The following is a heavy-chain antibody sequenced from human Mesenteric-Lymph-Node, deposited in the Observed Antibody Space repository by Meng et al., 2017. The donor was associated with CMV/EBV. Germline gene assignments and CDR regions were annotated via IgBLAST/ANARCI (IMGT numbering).Heavy chain of an antibody. Sequence: SISSSSYYWSWIRQPPGKGLEWIGRIYYSGSTYYNPSIKSRVTISVDTSKNQFSLKLSSVTAADTAVYYCARDFSFYSNYVFVPDYWGQGTLVTVSS. CDR1: SISSSSYY. J-gene: IGHJ4*02. CDR3: ARDFSFYSNYVFVPDY. CDR2: IYYSGST. D-gene: IGHD4-11*01. V-gene: IGHV4-39*07.